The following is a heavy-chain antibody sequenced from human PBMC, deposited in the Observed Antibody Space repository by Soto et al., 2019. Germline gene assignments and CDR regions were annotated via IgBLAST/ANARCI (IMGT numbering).Heavy chain of an antibody. CDR1: GFTFSSYA. V-gene: IGHV3-23*01. J-gene: IGHJ4*02. CDR2: ISGSGGST. CDR3: AKAHSSSWYSFDY. Sequence: EVQLLESGGGLVQPGGSLRLSCAASGFTFSSYAMSWVRQAPGKGLEWVSAISGSGGSTYYADSVKGRFTISRDNSQNTLYLQMNSLRAEDTAVYYCAKAHSSSWYSFDYWGQGTLVTVSS. D-gene: IGHD6-13*01.